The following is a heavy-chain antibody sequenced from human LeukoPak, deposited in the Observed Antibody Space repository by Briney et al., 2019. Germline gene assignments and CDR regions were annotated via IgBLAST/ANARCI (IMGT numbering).Heavy chain of an antibody. CDR3: AKNGYGGVTYYYYYYMDV. D-gene: IGHD5-12*01. Sequence: QSWGALRLSCAASGFTFSSHGMNWVRQAPGKGLEWVSAISGSGGSTYYADSVKGRFTISRDNSKNTLYLQMNSLRAEDTAVYYCAKNGYGGVTYYYYYYMDVWGKGTTVTISS. J-gene: IGHJ6*03. V-gene: IGHV3-23*01. CDR2: ISGSGGST. CDR1: GFTFSSHG.